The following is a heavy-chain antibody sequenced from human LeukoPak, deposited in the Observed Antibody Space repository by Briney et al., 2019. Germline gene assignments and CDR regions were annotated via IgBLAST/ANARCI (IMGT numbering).Heavy chain of an antibody. Sequence: GGSLRLSCTASGFTFGDYVMTWVRQAPGKGLEWVTFIRSGGYGGTTEYAASVKGRFTISRDDSKSIAYLQMNSLKTEDTAVYYCTRVYTIFGVGGLDYWGQGTLVTVSS. CDR2: IRSGGYGGTT. V-gene: IGHV3-49*04. CDR1: GFTFGDYV. J-gene: IGHJ4*02. CDR3: TRVYTIFGVGGLDY. D-gene: IGHD3-3*01.